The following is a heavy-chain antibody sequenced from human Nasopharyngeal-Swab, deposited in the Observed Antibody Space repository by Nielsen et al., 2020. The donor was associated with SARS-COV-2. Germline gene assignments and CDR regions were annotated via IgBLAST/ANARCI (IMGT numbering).Heavy chain of an antibody. CDR2: ISTSGNTV. D-gene: IGHD2-2*01. J-gene: IGHJ6*04. V-gene: IGHV3-48*02. CDR3: ARDRWSGGIVVVPAAKDV. Sequence: VRQMPGKGLEWLSYISTSGNTVYYADPVKGRFTISRDNAENSLYLQMNSLRDEDTAVYYCARDRWSGGIVVVPAAKDVWGKGTTVTVSS.